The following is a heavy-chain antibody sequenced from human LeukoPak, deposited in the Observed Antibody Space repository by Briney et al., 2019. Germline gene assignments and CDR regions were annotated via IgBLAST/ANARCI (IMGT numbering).Heavy chain of an antibody. CDR1: GFTFGDYA. D-gene: IGHD3-10*01. V-gene: IGHV3-49*04. J-gene: IGHJ4*02. CDR3: TREITMVRGVIIPDY. Sequence: QPGRSLRLSCTASGFTFGDYAMSWVRQAPGKGLEWVGFIRSKAYGGTTEYAASVKGRFTISRDDSKSIAYLQMNSLKTEDTAVYYCTREITMVRGVIIPDYWGQGTLVTVSS. CDR2: IRSKAYGGTT.